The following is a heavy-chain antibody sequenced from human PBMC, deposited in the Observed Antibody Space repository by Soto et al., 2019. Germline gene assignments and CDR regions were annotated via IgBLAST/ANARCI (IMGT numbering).Heavy chain of an antibody. CDR2: IKQDGSEK. D-gene: IGHD3-16*01. CDR3: VGALTYEVPYYYYGMDV. Sequence: QPGGSLRLSCAASGFTFSSYWMSWVRQAPGKGLEWVANIKQDGSEKYYVDSVKGRFTISRDNAKNSLYLQMNSLRAGDTAVYYCVGALTYEVPYYYYGMDVWGQGTTVTVSS. V-gene: IGHV3-7*03. J-gene: IGHJ6*02. CDR1: GFTFSSYW.